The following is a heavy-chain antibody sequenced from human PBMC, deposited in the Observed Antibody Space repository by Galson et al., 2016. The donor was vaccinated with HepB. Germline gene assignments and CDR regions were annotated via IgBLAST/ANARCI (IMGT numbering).Heavy chain of an antibody. D-gene: IGHD2/OR15-2a*01. J-gene: IGHJ6*02. CDR3: ARDEGFYNGMDV. CDR2: IWYDGNNK. V-gene: IGHV3-33*01. CDR1: GFSLSSYG. Sequence: SLRLSCAASGFSLSSYGMHWVRQAPGTGLEWVAVIWYDGNNKNYADSVNGRFSISRAKSKNTLYLQMDSLRAEDTALYYRARDEGFYNGMDVWGQGTTVTVSS.